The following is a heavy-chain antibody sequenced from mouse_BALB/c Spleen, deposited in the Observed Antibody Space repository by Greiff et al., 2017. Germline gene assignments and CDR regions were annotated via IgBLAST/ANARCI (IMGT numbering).Heavy chain of an antibody. CDR1: GYSFTDYI. CDR2: INPYYGST. Sequence: VQLQQTGPELVKPGASVKISCKASGYSFTDYIMLWVKQSHGKSLEWIGNINPYYGSTSYNLKFKGKATLTVDKSSSTAYMQLNSLTSEDSAVYYCARGDYSYYAMDYWGQGTSVTVSS. V-gene: IGHV1-39*01. CDR3: ARGDYSYYAMDY. J-gene: IGHJ4*01. D-gene: IGHD2-4*01.